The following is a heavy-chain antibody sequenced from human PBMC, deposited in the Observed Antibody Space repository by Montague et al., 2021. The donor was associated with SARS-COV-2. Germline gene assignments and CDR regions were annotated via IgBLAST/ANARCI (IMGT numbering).Heavy chain of an antibody. J-gene: IGHJ4*02. D-gene: IGHD7-27*01. CDR3: ARPANWDWYYFDY. V-gene: IGHV4-59*08. CDR2: IYHYGSA. CDR1: GGSISSSY. Sequence: SETLSLTCSVSGGSISSSYWSWIRQPPGKGLEWIGYIYHYGSAKYNPSLKSRVTISVATSKNQFSLKLSSVTAVDTAVYYCARPANWDWYYFDYWDQGTLVTVSS.